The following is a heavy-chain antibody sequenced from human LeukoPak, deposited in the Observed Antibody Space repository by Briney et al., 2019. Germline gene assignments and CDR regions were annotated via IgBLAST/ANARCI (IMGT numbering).Heavy chain of an antibody. V-gene: IGHV4-34*01. CDR1: GGSFSGYY. CDR2: INHSGST. D-gene: IGHD3-9*01. CDR3: ARGNQRRGRYFDWLPDAFDI. Sequence: SETLSLTCAVYGGSFSGYYWSWIRQPPGKGLEWIGEINHSGSTNYNPSLKSRVTISVDTSKNQFSLKLSSVTAADTAVYYCARGNQRRGRYFDWLPDAFDIWGQGTMVTVSS. J-gene: IGHJ3*02.